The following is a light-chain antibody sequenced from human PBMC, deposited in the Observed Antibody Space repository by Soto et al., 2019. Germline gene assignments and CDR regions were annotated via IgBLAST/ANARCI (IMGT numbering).Light chain of an antibody. Sequence: EIVMTQSPGTLSLSPGERATLSCRASQSVPSYLLAWYRHKPGQATRLLIYGASSRSTGVPDRVSGSGSGTAFTLTINSLEPEDSAVYYCQQYGNFPYTFGQGTKLEIK. CDR2: GAS. CDR1: QSVPSYL. CDR3: QQYGNFPYT. V-gene: IGKV3-20*01. J-gene: IGKJ2*01.